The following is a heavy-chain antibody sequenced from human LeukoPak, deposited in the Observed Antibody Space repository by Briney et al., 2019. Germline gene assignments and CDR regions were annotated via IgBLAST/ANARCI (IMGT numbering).Heavy chain of an antibody. CDR1: GFTFSNYW. D-gene: IGHD3-10*01. CDR2: IKLDGSDK. V-gene: IGHV3-7*01. Sequence: GGSLRLSCAASGFTFSNYWMSWVRQAPGKGLEWVANIKLDGSDKYYVDSVKGRFTISRDNAKNSLSLQMNSLRAEDTAVYYCAKDLWFGELSTVGMDVWGQGTTVTVSS. J-gene: IGHJ6*02. CDR3: AKDLWFGELSTVGMDV.